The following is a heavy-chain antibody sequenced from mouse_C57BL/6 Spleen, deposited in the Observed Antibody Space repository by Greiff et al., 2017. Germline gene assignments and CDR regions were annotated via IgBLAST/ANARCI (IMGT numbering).Heavy chain of an antibody. V-gene: IGHV1-66*01. CDR3: AKGGDYDDYFDY. J-gene: IGHJ2*01. CDR2: IYPGSGNT. D-gene: IGHD2-4*01. Sequence: QVQLQQSGPELVKPGASVKISCKASGYSFTSYYIHWVKQRPGQGLEWIGGIYPGSGNTKYNEKFKGKATLTADTSSSTAYMQLSSLTSEDSAVYCCAKGGDYDDYFDYWGQGTTLTVSS. CDR1: GYSFTSYY.